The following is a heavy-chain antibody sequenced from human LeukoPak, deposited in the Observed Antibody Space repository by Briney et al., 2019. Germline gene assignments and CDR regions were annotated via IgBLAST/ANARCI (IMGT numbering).Heavy chain of an antibody. D-gene: IGHD6-19*01. V-gene: IGHV3-30*04. CDR1: GFTFSSYA. J-gene: IGHJ1*01. CDR3: ATGYSSGWYFYFQH. Sequence: GGSLRLSCAASGFTFSSYAMHWVRQAPGKGLEWVAVISYDGSNKYYADSVKGRFTISRDNAKNSLSLRMNSLSAEDTAVYYCATGYSSGWYFYFQHWGQGSLVSVSS. CDR2: ISYDGSNK.